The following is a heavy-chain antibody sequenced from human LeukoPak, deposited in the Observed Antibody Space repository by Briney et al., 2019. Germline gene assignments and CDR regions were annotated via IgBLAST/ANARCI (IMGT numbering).Heavy chain of an antibody. CDR1: GLTFSNYG. Sequence: GGSLRLSCAAAGLTFSNYGMHWVRQAPGKGLQWVAYIRYDGRNKYSADSVKGRFTIYRDNSKSTLYLQMNSLRPEDTAVYYCAKGGSSNWSFDNWGQGTLATVSS. CDR2: IRYDGRNK. V-gene: IGHV3-30*02. J-gene: IGHJ4*02. D-gene: IGHD6-13*01. CDR3: AKGGSSNWSFDN.